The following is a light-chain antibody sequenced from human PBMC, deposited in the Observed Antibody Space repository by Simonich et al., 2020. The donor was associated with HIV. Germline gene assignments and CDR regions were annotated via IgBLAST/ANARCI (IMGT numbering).Light chain of an antibody. CDR3: QSYDSSLSGSQV. CDR2: DNS. Sequence: QSVLTQPPSVSGAPGQRVTISCTGSRSNIGAGYDVHWYQQLPGTAPKLLIYDNSNRPSGVPDRFSGSKSGTSASLAITGLQAEDEADYYCQSYDSSLSGSQVFGGGTKLTVL. J-gene: IGLJ3*02. V-gene: IGLV1-40*01. CDR1: RSNIGAGYD.